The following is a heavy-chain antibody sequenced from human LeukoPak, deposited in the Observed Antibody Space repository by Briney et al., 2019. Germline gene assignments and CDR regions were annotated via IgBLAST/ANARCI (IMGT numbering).Heavy chain of an antibody. CDR1: GFTFSSYN. J-gene: IGHJ3*02. D-gene: IGHD6-19*01. CDR2: ISSSSSYI. CDR3: ARDRGSGWYAGTFDI. V-gene: IGHV3-21*01. Sequence: GGSLRLSCAASGFTFSSYNMNWVRQAPGKGLEWVSSISSSSSYIYYADSVKGRFTISRDNAKNSLYLQMNSLRAEDTAVYYCARDRGSGWYAGTFDIWGQGTMVTVSS.